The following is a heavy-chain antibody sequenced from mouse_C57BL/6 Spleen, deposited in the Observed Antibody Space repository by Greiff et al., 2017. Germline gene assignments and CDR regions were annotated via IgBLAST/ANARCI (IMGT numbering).Heavy chain of an antibody. CDR1: GYAFTNYL. J-gene: IGHJ4*01. D-gene: IGHD1-1*01. V-gene: IGHV1-54*01. Sequence: QVPLQQSGAELVRPGTSVKVSCKASGYAFTNYLIEWVKQRPGQGLEWIGVINPGSGGTNYNEKFKGKATLTADKSSSTAYMQLSSLTSEDSAVYFCARSNYGSSKGYAMDYWGQGTSVTVSS. CDR3: ARSNYGSSKGYAMDY. CDR2: INPGSGGT.